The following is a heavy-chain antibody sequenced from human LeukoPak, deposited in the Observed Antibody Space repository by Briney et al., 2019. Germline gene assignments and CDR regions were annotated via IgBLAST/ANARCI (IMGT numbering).Heavy chain of an antibody. Sequence: SQTLSLTCTVSGGSISSGDYYWNWIRQPPGKGLEWIGEINHSGSTNYNPSLKSRVTISVDTSKNQFSLKLSSVTAADTAVYYCAREVRYYGSGSYYNWFDPWGQGTLVTVSS. D-gene: IGHD3-10*01. V-gene: IGHV4-30-4*01. CDR1: GGSISSGDYY. CDR2: INHSGST. J-gene: IGHJ5*02. CDR3: AREVRYYGSGSYYNWFDP.